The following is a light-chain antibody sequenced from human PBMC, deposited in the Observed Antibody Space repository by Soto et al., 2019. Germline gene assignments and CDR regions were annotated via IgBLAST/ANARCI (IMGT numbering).Light chain of an antibody. CDR2: AAS. CDR1: QSISRS. CDR3: QQSYSTPLFT. Sequence: DIQMTQCPSSLSASVGYRATIPCRPSQSISRSLNWYQHKPGKAPKLLIYAASSLQSGVPSRFSGSGSGTDFTLPISSLQAEDFATYYCQQSYSTPLFTFGPGTRVDIK. V-gene: IGKV1-39*01. J-gene: IGKJ3*01.